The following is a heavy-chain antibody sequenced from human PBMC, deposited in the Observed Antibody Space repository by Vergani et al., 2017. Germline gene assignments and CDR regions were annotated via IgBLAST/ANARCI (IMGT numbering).Heavy chain of an antibody. Sequence: QLVESGGGWVQPGGSLRLSCVVSGFDFSSYIMNWVRQAPGKGLEWVSFVSTGTKSQSYAESVKGRFTISRDSAKNSLYLQMDSLKPEDTAVYYCAKSRGTCSSTSCFYHYAMDVWGQGTTVTVSS. V-gene: IGHV3-48*01. CDR2: VSTGTKSQ. CDR1: GFDFSSYI. D-gene: IGHD2-2*01. CDR3: AKSRGTCSSTSCFYHYAMDV. J-gene: IGHJ6*02.